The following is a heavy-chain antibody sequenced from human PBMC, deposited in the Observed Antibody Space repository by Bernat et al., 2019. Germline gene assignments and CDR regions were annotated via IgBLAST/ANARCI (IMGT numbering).Heavy chain of an antibody. CDR3: ARDLRGSYRSEFDY. CDR2: IYHSGNT. J-gene: IGHJ4*02. CDR1: DYSISSGHY. Sequence: VQLQESGPGLVKPSETLSLTCDVSDYSISSGHYWGWVRQPPGKGLEWIGSIYHSGNTYYNPSLKSRVTISIDTSKNRFSLKLTSVTAADTAVYYCARDLRGSYRSEFDYWGQGTLVTVSS. V-gene: IGHV4-38-2*02. D-gene: IGHD3-16*02.